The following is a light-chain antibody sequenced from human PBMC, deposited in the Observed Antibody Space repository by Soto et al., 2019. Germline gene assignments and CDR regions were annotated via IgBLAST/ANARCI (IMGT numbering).Light chain of an antibody. J-gene: IGLJ1*01. CDR3: QSYDSSLSAHYV. V-gene: IGLV1-40*01. CDR2: GNT. CDR1: SSNIGAGYD. Sequence: QSVLTQPPSVSGAPGQRVTISCTGSSSNIGAGYDVHWYQQVPGTAPKLLIYGNTNRPSGVPDRFSGSKSDTSASLAITGLQAEDEADYYCQSYDSSLSAHYVFGTGTKLTV.